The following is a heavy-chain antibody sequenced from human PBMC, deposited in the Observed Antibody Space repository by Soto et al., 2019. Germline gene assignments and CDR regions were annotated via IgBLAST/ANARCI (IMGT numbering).Heavy chain of an antibody. CDR3: AKRGGDRLDNRAYYFDY. V-gene: IGHV3-23*01. Sequence: EVQLLESGGGWVQPGGSLRVSCAASGFTFSSCAMGGVRQAPGKGLEWVSAISGSGVSTYYEESVKGRFTISRDNSKNTLYLKMNSQRAEDTVVYYCAKRGGDRLDNRAYYFDYWGQGTLVTVSS. CDR2: ISGSGVST. J-gene: IGHJ4*02. D-gene: IGHD1-1*01. CDR1: GFTFSSCA.